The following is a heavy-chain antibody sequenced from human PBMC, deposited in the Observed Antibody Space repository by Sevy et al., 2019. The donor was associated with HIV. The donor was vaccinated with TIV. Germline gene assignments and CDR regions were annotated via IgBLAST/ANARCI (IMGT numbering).Heavy chain of an antibody. V-gene: IGHV3-30*18. D-gene: IGHD4-17*01. J-gene: IGHJ4*02. Sequence: GGSLRLSCAASGFTFSHYAMHWIRQAPGKGLEWVAAISFDGASRNYEDSVRGRFTISRDDSKNTVYLHMRGLRSEDTAVYFCEKDHDVTTEWVVFDSWGQGTLVTVSS. CDR3: EKDHDVTTEWVVFDS. CDR1: GFTFSHYA. CDR2: ISFDGASR.